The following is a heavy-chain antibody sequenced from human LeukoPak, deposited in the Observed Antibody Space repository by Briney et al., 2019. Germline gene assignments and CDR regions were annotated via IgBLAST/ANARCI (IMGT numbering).Heavy chain of an antibody. J-gene: IGHJ4*02. CDR3: ARDSDSSGYFRY. CDR1: GFPFSSYV. V-gene: IGHV3-30-3*01. Sequence: GGSLRLSCAASGFPFSSYVMHWVRQAPGKGLEWVSFTSYDGSNKYYADSVKGRFTISRDNSKNTLYLQMNSLRAEDTAVYYCARDSDSSGYFRYWGQGTLVTVSS. CDR2: TSYDGSNK. D-gene: IGHD3-22*01.